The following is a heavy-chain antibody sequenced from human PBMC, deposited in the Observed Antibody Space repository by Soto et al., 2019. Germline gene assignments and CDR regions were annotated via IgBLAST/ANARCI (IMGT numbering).Heavy chain of an antibody. CDR3: ARDLGRYYDVWSGYYSLTTFDY. V-gene: IGHV1-18*01. D-gene: IGHD3-3*01. Sequence: ASVKVSCKASGYTFTSYCISWVRQAPGQGLEWMGWISAYNGNTNYAQKLQGRVTMTTDTSTSTAYMELRSLRSDDTAVYYCARDLGRYYDVWSGYYSLTTFDYWGEGTLVTVSS. CDR1: GYTFTSYC. J-gene: IGHJ4*02. CDR2: ISAYNGNT.